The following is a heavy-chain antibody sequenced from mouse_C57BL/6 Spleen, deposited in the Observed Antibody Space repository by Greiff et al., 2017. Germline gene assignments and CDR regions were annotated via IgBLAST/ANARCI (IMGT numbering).Heavy chain of an antibody. J-gene: IGHJ3*01. D-gene: IGHD1-1*01. CDR2: IDPANGNT. Sequence: EVQLQQSVAELVRPGASVKLSCTASGFNIKNTYMHWVKQRPEQGLEWIGRIDPANGNTKYAPKFKGKATITADTSSNTAYLQLSSLTSEDTAIYYCSRGDYGSSYGWFAYWGQGTLVTVSA. V-gene: IGHV14-3*01. CDR1: GFNIKNTY. CDR3: SRGDYGSSYGWFAY.